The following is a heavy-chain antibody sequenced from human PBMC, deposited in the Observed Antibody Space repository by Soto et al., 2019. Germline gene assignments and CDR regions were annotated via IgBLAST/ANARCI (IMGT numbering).Heavy chain of an antibody. CDR2: ISGSGGST. D-gene: IGHD3-22*01. J-gene: IGHJ6*02. CDR3: AKDANYDSSGYYFGKYGMDV. CDR1: GFTFSSYA. Sequence: GGSLRLSCAASGFTFSSYAMSWVRQAPGKGLEWVSAISGSGGSTYYADSVKGRFTISRDNSKNTLYLQMNSLRAEDTAVYYCAKDANYDSSGYYFGKYGMDVWGQGTTVTVS. V-gene: IGHV3-23*01.